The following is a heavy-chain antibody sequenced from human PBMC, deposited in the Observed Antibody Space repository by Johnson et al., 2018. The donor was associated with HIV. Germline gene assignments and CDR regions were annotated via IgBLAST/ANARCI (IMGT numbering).Heavy chain of an antibody. CDR1: GFTFSDYG. Sequence: QVQLVESGGGVAQPGRSLRLSCAASGFTFSDYGMHWVRQAPGKGLEWVSVLYSGGSTYYAASVKGRFTISRDNSKNTLFLQMNSLRAEDTAVYYCARVGGWGAFDIWGQGTRVTVSS. CDR2: LYSGGST. CDR3: ARVGGWGAFDI. D-gene: IGHD3-10*01. V-gene: IGHV3-NL1*01. J-gene: IGHJ3*02.